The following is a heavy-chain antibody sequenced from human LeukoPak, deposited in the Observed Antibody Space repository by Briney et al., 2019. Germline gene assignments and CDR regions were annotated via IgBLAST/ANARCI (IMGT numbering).Heavy chain of an antibody. CDR2: ISGSGTGT. Sequence: GGSLRLSCAASAFSFNTYAMSWVRQAPGKGLEWVSGISGSGTGTYYADSVKGRFTISRDNSKNTLYLQMNSLRAEDTAVYYCAKGPDYYDSSAPDLWGQGTLVTVSS. CDR1: AFSFNTYA. CDR3: AKGPDYYDSSAPDL. V-gene: IGHV3-23*01. J-gene: IGHJ5*02. D-gene: IGHD3-22*01.